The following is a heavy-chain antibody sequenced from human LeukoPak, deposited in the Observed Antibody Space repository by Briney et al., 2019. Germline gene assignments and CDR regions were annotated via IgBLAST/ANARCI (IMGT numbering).Heavy chain of an antibody. J-gene: IGHJ4*02. Sequence: PGGSLRLSCIASGFAFNSYEMNWVRQAPGKGLEWVSYISSSASIKHYADSVKGRFTISRDNAKNSLYLQMNSLRAEDTAVYYCARARYTSGWETLDYWGQGTLVTVSS. CDR1: GFAFNSYE. CDR2: ISSSASIK. V-gene: IGHV3-48*03. D-gene: IGHD6-19*01. CDR3: ARARYTSGWETLDY.